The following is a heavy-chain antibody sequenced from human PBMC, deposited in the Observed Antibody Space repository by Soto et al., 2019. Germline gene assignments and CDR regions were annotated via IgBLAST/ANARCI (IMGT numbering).Heavy chain of an antibody. CDR2: ISYDGSNK. J-gene: IGHJ6*02. D-gene: IGHD6-6*01. Sequence: GGSLRLSCAASGFTFSSYGMHWVRQAPGKGLEWVAVISYDGSNKYYADSVKGRFTISRDNSKNTLYLQMNSLRAEDTAVYYCAKGPYSSSSWRSIYYYYGMDVWGQGTTVTVSS. CDR3: AKGPYSSSSWRSIYYYYGMDV. CDR1: GFTFSSYG. V-gene: IGHV3-30*18.